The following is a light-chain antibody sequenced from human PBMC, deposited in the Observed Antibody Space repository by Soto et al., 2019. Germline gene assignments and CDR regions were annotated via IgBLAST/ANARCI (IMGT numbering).Light chain of an antibody. J-gene: IGLJ1*01. Sequence: QSVLTQPASVSGSPGQSITISCTGTSSDVGGYNYVSWYQKYPGKAPKLMIYDVSNRPSGVSNRFSGSKSGNTASLTISGLQAEDEADYYCSSYTSSSTPRVFGTGTKVTVL. CDR1: SSDVGGYNY. CDR2: DVS. V-gene: IGLV2-14*01. CDR3: SSYTSSSTPRV.